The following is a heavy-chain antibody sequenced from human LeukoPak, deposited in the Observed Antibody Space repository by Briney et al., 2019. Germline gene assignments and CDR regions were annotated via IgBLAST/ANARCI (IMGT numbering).Heavy chain of an antibody. V-gene: IGHV3-74*01. D-gene: IGHD1-7*01. CDR2: INSDGTST. J-gene: IGHJ4*02. Sequence: GGSLRLSCATSGFTFSDFWMHWVRHVPGKGLVWVSRINSDGTSTSYADSVKGRFTISRDNAKNTLYLLMSSLRADDTAVYYCARDRTTLGYWGQGTLVTVSS. CDR1: GFTFSDFW. CDR3: ARDRTTLGY.